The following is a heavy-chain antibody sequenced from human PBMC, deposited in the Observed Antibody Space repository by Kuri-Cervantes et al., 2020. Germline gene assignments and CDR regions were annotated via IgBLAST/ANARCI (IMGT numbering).Heavy chain of an antibody. V-gene: IGHV1-18*04. CDR3: ARGYYDSSGYYYPYYYYGMDA. CDR2: ISAYNGNT. J-gene: IGHJ6*02. CDR1: GYTFTGYY. Sequence: ASVKVSCKVSGYTFTGYYMHWVRQAPGQGLEWMGWISAYNGNTNYAQKLQGRVTMTTDTSTSTAYMELRSLRSDDTAVYYCARGYYDSSGYYYPYYYYGMDAWGQGTTVTVSS. D-gene: IGHD3-22*01.